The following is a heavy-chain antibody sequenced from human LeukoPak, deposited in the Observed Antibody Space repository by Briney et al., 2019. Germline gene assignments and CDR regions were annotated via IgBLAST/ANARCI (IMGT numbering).Heavy chain of an antibody. D-gene: IGHD3-16*02. V-gene: IGHV1-2*04. CDR1: GYTFTGYY. J-gene: IGHJ6*03. Sequence: ASVKVSCKASGYTFTGYYMHWVRQAPGQGLEWMGWINPNSGGTNYAQKFQGWVTMTRDTSISTAYMELSRLRSDDTAVYYCARGSYSYGYVSGYFYYMDVWGKGTTVTVSS. CDR2: INPNSGGT. CDR3: ARGSYSYGYVSGYFYYMDV.